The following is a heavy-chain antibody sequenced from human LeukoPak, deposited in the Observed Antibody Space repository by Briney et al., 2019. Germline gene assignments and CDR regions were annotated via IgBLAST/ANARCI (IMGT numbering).Heavy chain of an antibody. CDR3: VRGSSGWKGVDY. J-gene: IGHJ4*02. Sequence: GGSLTLSCAAPGFTFNSYWMHWVRRAPGKGLVWVSVINTDGSDTNNADSVNGRFTISRDNAKNTLYLQMNSLRAEDTAVYYCVRGSSGWKGVDYWGQGTLVNVSS. CDR1: GFTFNSYW. V-gene: IGHV3-74*01. CDR2: INTDGSDT. D-gene: IGHD6-25*01.